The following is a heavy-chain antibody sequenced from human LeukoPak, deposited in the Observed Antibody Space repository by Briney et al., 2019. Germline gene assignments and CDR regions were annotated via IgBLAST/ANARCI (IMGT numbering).Heavy chain of an antibody. D-gene: IGHD3-10*01. J-gene: IGHJ4*02. CDR1: GFTFSESA. CDR3: ARVGDYYGSEELDY. CDR2: VIGSGRNT. Sequence: GGSLRLSCAASGFTFSESAMSWVRQAPGKGLEWVSTVIGSGRNTNYADSVKGRFTISRDNSKNTLFLQINNLRAEDTAIYYCARVGDYYGSEELDYWGQGTLVTVSS. V-gene: IGHV3-23*01.